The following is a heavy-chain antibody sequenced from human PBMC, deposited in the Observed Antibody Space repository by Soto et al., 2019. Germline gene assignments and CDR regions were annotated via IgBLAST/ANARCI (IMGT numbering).Heavy chain of an antibody. V-gene: IGHV3-49*03. J-gene: IGHJ5*02. CDR1: GFTFGDYA. CDR2: IRSKAYGGTT. CDR3: TSEVRFLEWLAAGWFDP. D-gene: IGHD3-3*01. Sequence: GGSLRLSCTASGFTFGDYAMSWFRQAPGKGLEWVGFIRSKAYGGTTEYAASVKGRFTISRDDSKSTAYLQMNSLKTEDTAVYYCTSEVRFLEWLAAGWFDPWGQGTLVTVSS.